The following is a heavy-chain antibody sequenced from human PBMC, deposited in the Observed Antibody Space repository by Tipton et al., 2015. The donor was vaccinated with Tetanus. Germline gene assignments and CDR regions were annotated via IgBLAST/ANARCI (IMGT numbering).Heavy chain of an antibody. D-gene: IGHD6-25*01. Sequence: SLRLSCEVSGFIFSSYTMNWVRQTPGKGLEWVSSISSTSSYIYYAASLTGRITISRDNAKSSLFLQLNSLRDEDTGVYYCASGSALVYWGQGILVAVSS. V-gene: IGHV3-21*01. J-gene: IGHJ4*02. CDR2: ISSTSSYI. CDR3: ASGSALVY. CDR1: GFIFSSYT.